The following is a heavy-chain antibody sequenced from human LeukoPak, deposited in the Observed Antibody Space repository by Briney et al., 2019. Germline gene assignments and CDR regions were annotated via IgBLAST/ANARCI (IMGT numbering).Heavy chain of an antibody. CDR2: ITSNGGST. Sequence: GGSLRLSCSASGFTLSNYVMHWVRQAPGKGLEYVSAITSNGGSTYYAESVKGRFTFSRDNSKNTLYLQMSSLRAEDTAVYYCAREDAGSSFSFDYWGRGTLVTVSS. V-gene: IGHV3-64D*09. CDR1: GFTLSNYV. CDR3: AREDAGSSFSFDY. J-gene: IGHJ4*02.